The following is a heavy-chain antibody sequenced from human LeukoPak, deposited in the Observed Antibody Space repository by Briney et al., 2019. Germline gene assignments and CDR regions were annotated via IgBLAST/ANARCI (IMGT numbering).Heavy chain of an antibody. V-gene: IGHV4-38-2*01. J-gene: IGHJ4*02. Sequence: SETLSLTCAVSGYSISSGYYWGWIRQPPGKGLEWIGSIYHSGSTYYNPSLKSRVTISIDTSKNQFSLKLSSVTAADTAVYYCARHITYVSSSFGYCGQGTLVSVSS. CDR1: GYSISSGYY. CDR3: ARHITYVSSSFGY. D-gene: IGHD6-6*01. CDR2: IYHSGST.